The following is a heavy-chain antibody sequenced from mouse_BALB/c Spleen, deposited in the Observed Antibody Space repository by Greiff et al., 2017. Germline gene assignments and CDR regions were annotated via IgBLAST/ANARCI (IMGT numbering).Heavy chain of an antibody. J-gene: IGHJ4*01. CDR1: GYTFSSYW. D-gene: IGHD2-4*01. Sequence: QVQLQQSGAELMKPGASVKISCKATGYTFSSYWIEWVKQRPGHGLEWIGEILPGSGSTNYNEKFKGKATFTADTSSNTAYMQLSSLTSEDSAVYYCARRRGYYENAMDYWGQGTSVTVSS. CDR2: ILPGSGST. CDR3: ARRRGYYENAMDY. V-gene: IGHV1-9*01.